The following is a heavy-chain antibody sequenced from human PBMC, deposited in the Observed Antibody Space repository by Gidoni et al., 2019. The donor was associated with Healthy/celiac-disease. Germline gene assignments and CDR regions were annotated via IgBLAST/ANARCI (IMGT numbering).Heavy chain of an antibody. CDR2: ISGSGGST. Sequence: EVQLLESGGGLVQPGGSLRLSCAASGFTFSSYAMSWVRQAPGKGLEWVSAISGSGGSTYYADSVKGRFTISRDNSKNTLYLQMNSLRAEDTAVYYCAKDPGIAAADEGGYYYGMDVWGQGTTVTVSS. CDR3: AKDPGIAAADEGGYYYGMDV. D-gene: IGHD6-13*01. CDR1: GFTFSSYA. V-gene: IGHV3-23*01. J-gene: IGHJ6*02.